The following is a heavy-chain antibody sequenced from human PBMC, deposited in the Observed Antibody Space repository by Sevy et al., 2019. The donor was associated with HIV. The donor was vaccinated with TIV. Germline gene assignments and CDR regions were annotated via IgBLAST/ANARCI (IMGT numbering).Heavy chain of an antibody. CDR1: GFHFSAYA. CDR2: ISAGGGSI. V-gene: IGHV3-23*01. CDR3: AREGCSRPHDY. D-gene: IGHD2-8*01. J-gene: IGHJ4*02. Sequence: GGSLRLSCEASGFHFSAYAMAWVRQAPGKGLEWVSAISAGGGSIYYAGSVKGRFTISRDNSKNSFYLQMDNLRVEDTALYYCAREGCSRPHDYWGQGTRVTVSS.